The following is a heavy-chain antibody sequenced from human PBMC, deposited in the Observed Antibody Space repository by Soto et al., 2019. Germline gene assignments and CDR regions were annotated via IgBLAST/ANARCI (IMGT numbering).Heavy chain of an antibody. J-gene: IGHJ4*02. D-gene: IGHD3-22*01. CDR3: AKGISSASSFDY. V-gene: IGHV3-23*01. Sequence: GSLRLSCAASGFTFSYHDMSWVRQAPGKGLEWVSAISGSGDRTHYADSVKGRFTISRDNSKNMLSLQMNSLRAEDTAVYHCAKGISSASSFDYWGQGALVTVSS. CDR1: GFTFSYHD. CDR2: ISGSGDRT.